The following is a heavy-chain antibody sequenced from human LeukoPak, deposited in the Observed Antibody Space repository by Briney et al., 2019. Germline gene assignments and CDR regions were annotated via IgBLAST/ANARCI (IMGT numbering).Heavy chain of an antibody. CDR3: ASKSYYDFWSGYEHYYYYGMDV. V-gene: IGHV1-69*13. CDR2: IIPIFGTA. D-gene: IGHD3-3*01. CDR1: GGTFSSYA. Sequence: SVKVSCKASGGTFSSYAISWVRQAPGQRLEWMGGIIPIFGTANYAQKFQGRVTITADESTSTAYMELSSLRSEDTAVYYCASKSYYDFWSGYEHYYYYGMDVWGQGTTVTVSS. J-gene: IGHJ6*02.